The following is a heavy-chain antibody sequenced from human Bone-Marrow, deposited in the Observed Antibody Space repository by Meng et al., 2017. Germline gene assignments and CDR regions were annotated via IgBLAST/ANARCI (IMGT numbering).Heavy chain of an antibody. Sequence: QWHPPQGGAGLFKPSETLALPCVVSGGSFSDYYWSWIRPPPGKGLEWIGEINHSGSTNYNPSLESRATISVDTSQNNLSLKLSSVTAADSAVYYCARGPTTMAHDFDYWGQGTLVTVSS. V-gene: IGHV4-34*01. CDR3: ARGPTTMAHDFDY. D-gene: IGHD4-11*01. CDR1: GGSFSDYY. CDR2: INHSGST. J-gene: IGHJ4*02.